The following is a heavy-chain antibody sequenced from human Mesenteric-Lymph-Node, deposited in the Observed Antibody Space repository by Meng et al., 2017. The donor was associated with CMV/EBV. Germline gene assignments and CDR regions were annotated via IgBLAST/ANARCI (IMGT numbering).Heavy chain of an antibody. D-gene: IGHD1-14*01. CDR3: ARGGRQVNHWFFDL. Sequence: GSLRLSCAVFGESLNDYYWTWIRQPPGKGLEWIGEINPRRSTNHNPSLKSRVTISIDTSKNQFSLRLSSVTAADTAVYYCARGGRQVNHWFFDLWGRGTLVTVSS. CDR1: GESLNDYY. CDR2: INPRRST. V-gene: IGHV4-34*01. J-gene: IGHJ2*01.